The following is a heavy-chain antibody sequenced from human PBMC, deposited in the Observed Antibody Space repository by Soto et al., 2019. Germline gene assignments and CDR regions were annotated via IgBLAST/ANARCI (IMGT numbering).Heavy chain of an antibody. V-gene: IGHV1-8*01. Sequence: ASVKVSCKASGYSFTNNDVTWVRQSTGQGLEWMGWMNPGSGDTGYAQKFQGRVTMTRDISIATAYMELSSLRSDDTAIYYCARMATFGSLNWFDPWGQGTLVTVSS. CDR3: ARMATFGSLNWFDP. D-gene: IGHD3-16*01. J-gene: IGHJ5*02. CDR1: GYSFTNND. CDR2: MNPGSGDT.